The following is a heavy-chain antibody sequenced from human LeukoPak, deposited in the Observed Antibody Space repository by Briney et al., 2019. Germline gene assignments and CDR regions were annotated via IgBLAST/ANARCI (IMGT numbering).Heavy chain of an antibody. CDR3: ARDVYCINGVCYSAFDI. D-gene: IGHD2-8*01. Sequence: PSETLSLTCTVSGDSVSSDSYYWSRIRQPPGKGLEWIGYIYYSVTTNYNPSLKSRVTISIDTSKDQFSLRLSSVTAADTAVYYCARDVYCINGVCYSAFDIWGQGTMVSVSS. J-gene: IGHJ3*02. CDR2: IYYSVTT. V-gene: IGHV4-61*01. CDR1: GDSVSSDSYY.